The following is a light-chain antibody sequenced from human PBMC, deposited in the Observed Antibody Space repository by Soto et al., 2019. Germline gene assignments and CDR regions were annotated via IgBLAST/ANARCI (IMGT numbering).Light chain of an antibody. Sequence: EIVMTQSPATLSVSPGERATLPCRASQSFSSNLAWYQQKPGQAPRLLIYGASTRATGIPARFSGSGSGTEFTLTISSLQSEDFAVYYCQQYNNWPQTFGQGTKVDI. J-gene: IGKJ1*01. CDR3: QQYNNWPQT. CDR2: GAS. CDR1: QSFSSN. V-gene: IGKV3-15*01.